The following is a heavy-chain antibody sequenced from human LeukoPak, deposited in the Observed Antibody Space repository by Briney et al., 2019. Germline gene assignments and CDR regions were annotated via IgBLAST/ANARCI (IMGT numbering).Heavy chain of an antibody. CDR1: GGSISSGDYY. CDR2: IYYSGST. CDR3: ARGQGYSYGYSSPFAPDY. D-gene: IGHD5-18*01. J-gene: IGHJ4*02. Sequence: PSETLSLTCTVSGGSISSGDYYWSWIRQPPGKGLEWIGYIYYSGSTYYNPSLKSRVTISVDTSKNQFSLKLSSVTAADTAVYYCARGQGYSYGYSSPFAPDYWGQGTLVTVSS. V-gene: IGHV4-30-4*01.